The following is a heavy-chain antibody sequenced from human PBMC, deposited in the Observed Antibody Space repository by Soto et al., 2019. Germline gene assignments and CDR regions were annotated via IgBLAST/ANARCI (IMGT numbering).Heavy chain of an antibody. D-gene: IGHD3-3*01. V-gene: IGHV1-46*01. Sequence: GASVKVSCKASGYTFTYYHVHWVRQAPGQGLEWMGIINPNGGDTTYAQKFQGRVTMTRDTSTSTVYMEVSSLRSEDTALYYCARGPRESGEWLLFDYWGQGALVTVSS. CDR3: ARGPRESGEWLLFDY. J-gene: IGHJ4*02. CDR2: INPNGGDT. CDR1: GYTFTYYH.